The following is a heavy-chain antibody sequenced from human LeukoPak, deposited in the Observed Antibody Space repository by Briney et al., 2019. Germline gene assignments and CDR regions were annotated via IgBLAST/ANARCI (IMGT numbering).Heavy chain of an antibody. D-gene: IGHD2-2*01. J-gene: IGHJ6*03. CDR3: AGRYCSSTSCPKDGYYYYYMDV. V-gene: IGHV4-59*01. Sequence: SETLSLTRTLSGGSISSYYWSWIRQPPAKGLAWVGYIYHSGSTNYNHSLTSRVTTSVDQSKNQFSLKLSSVTAADTAVYYCAGRYCSSTSCPKDGYYYYYMDVWGKGTTVTVSS. CDR1: GGSISSYY. CDR2: IYHSGST.